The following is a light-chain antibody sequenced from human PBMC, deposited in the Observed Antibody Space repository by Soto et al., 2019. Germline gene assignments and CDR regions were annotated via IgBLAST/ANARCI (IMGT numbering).Light chain of an antibody. J-gene: IGKJ5*01. CDR1: QNINNW. CDR2: DAS. Sequence: DIQMTQSPSTLSASIGDRVTITCRASQNINNWIAWYQQRPGKAPKFLIYDASTLESGVPSRFSGSGFGTEFSLTISSLQPEDFATYYCQQYDSYSTFGQGTRLEIK. CDR3: QQYDSYST. V-gene: IGKV1-5*01.